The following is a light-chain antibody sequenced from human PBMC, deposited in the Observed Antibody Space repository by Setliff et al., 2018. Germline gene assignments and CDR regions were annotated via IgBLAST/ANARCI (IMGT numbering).Light chain of an antibody. CDR3: SAYTSSSTYV. J-gene: IGLJ1*01. CDR2: EVT. V-gene: IGLV2-14*01. CDR1: IGDVGAYDF. Sequence: QSALAQHASVSGSPGQSITISCSVTIGDVGAYDFVSWYQHHPVKAHKLVIYEVTTRTSGISNRFSGSKSGHSASLIISRLQAEDKAVYYCSAYTSSSTYVFGTGTKVTVL.